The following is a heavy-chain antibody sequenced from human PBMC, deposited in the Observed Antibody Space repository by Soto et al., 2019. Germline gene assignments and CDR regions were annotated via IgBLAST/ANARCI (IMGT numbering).Heavy chain of an antibody. D-gene: IGHD2-2*01. CDR3: ARVVRPRPYFDY. V-gene: IGHV1-69*06. Sequence: SVKVSCKASGGTFSSYAISWVRQAPGQGLEWMGGIIPIFGTANYAQKFQGRVTITADKSTSTAYMELSSLRSEDTAVYYCARVVRPRPYFDYWGQGTLVPISS. J-gene: IGHJ4*02. CDR2: IIPIFGTA. CDR1: GGTFSSYA.